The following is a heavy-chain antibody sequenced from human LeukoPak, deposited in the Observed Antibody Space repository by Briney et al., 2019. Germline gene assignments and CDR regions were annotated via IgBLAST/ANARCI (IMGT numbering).Heavy chain of an antibody. Sequence: GGSLRLSCAASGFTFSSNSMNWVRQAPGKGLEWVSYISTTSSTIYYAGSVKGRFTISRDNAKNSLYLQMNSLRAEDTAVYYCARDRDWVFDYWGQGTLVTVSS. V-gene: IGHV3-48*01. D-gene: IGHD2-21*02. CDR1: GFTFSSNS. CDR3: ARDRDWVFDY. CDR2: ISTTSSTI. J-gene: IGHJ4*02.